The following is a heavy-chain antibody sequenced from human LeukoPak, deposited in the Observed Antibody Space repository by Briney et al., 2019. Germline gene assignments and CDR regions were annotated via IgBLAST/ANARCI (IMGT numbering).Heavy chain of an antibody. J-gene: IGHJ4*02. D-gene: IGHD5-24*01. Sequence: PGGSLRLSCAASELMFSSYAMSWVRQAPGKGLEWVSGISDDSGSTYYADSVKGRFTVSRDNAKNSLYLQMNSLRAEDTAVYFCARDRDWAFDYWGQGALVTVSS. CDR3: ARDRDWAFDY. V-gene: IGHV3-23*01. CDR1: ELMFSSYA. CDR2: ISDDSGST.